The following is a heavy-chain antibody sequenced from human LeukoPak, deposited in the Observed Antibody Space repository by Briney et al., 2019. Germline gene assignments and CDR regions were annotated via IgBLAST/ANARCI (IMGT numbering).Heavy chain of an antibody. CDR3: ARDRESIIDY. CDR2: ISSSSSYI. Sequence: PGGSLRLSCAASGFTFSSYSMNWVRQAPGKGLEWVSSISSSSSYICYADSVKGRFTISRDNAKNSLYLQMNSLRAEDTAVYYCARDRESIIDYWGQGTLVTVSS. D-gene: IGHD1-26*01. J-gene: IGHJ4*02. CDR1: GFTFSSYS. V-gene: IGHV3-21*01.